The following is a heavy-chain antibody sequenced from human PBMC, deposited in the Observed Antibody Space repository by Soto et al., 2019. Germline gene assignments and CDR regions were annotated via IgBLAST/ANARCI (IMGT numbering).Heavy chain of an antibody. J-gene: IGHJ4*01. Sequence: SWTXSVTCALSGGCVITDFYFLTWIRQPPGNVLDWIGHIYHSGSTNYSPSLKSRVTISMSTSKKEFSLKLSYVTAEDKDFYYCARDRETSNNESNGLGAIEYWGQGTLVNVSS. V-gene: IGHV4-61*01. CDR3: ARDRETSNNESNGLGAIEY. CDR1: GGCVITDFYF. CDR2: IYHSGST. D-gene: IGHD5-18*01.